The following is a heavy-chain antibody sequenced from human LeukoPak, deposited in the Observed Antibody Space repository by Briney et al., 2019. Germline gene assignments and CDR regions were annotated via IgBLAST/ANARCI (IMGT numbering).Heavy chain of an antibody. Sequence: KPSETLSLTCAVYGGSFSGYYWSWIRQPPGKGLEWIGEINHSGSTNYNPSLKSRVTISVDTSKNQFSLKLSSVTAADTAVYYCARELYYYDSSGYSRNGVDDAFGIWGQGTMVTVSS. V-gene: IGHV4-34*01. CDR3: ARELYYYDSSGYSRNGVDDAFGI. CDR1: GGSFSGYY. J-gene: IGHJ3*02. CDR2: INHSGST. D-gene: IGHD3-22*01.